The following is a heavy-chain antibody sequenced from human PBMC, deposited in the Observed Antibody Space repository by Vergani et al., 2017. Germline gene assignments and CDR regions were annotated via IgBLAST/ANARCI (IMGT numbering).Heavy chain of an antibody. V-gene: IGHV3-43*01. CDR1: GFTFDDYT. CDR3: ANLDY. Sequence: VQLVESGGVVVQPGGSLRLSCAASGFTFDDYTVHWVRQRPGKGLQWVSLLSWDGGDTCYADSVKGRFTTSRDNSKNSLYLQMNSLRAEDTAVYYCANLDYWGQGTLVTVSS. J-gene: IGHJ4*02. CDR2: LSWDGGDT.